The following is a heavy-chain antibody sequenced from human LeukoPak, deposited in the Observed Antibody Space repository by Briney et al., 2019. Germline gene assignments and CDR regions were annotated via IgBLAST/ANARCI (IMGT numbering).Heavy chain of an antibody. V-gene: IGHV3-23*01. J-gene: IGHJ6*03. CDR1: GFTFSSYA. CDR2: NSGSGGTT. CDR3: AKGGIAAAGTVGYYYYMDV. D-gene: IGHD6-13*01. Sequence: GGSLRLSCAASGFTFSSYAMSWVRQAPGKGLEWVCGNSGSGGTTYYADSVKGRFTISRDNSRNTLYLQMNSLRAEDTALYYCAKGGIAAAGTVGYYYYMDVWGKGTTVTVSS.